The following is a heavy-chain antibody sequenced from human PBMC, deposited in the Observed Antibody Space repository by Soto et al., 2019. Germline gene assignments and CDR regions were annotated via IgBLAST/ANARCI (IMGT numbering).Heavy chain of an antibody. D-gene: IGHD6-13*01. V-gene: IGHV3-30*18. J-gene: IGHJ4*02. Sequence: QVQLVESGGGVVQPGRSLRLSCAASGFTFSSYGMHWVRQAPGKGLEWVAVISYDGSNKYYADSVKGRFTISRDNSKNTLYLQMNSLRAEDTAVYYCAKAIVKSSSSWYGGCDYWGQGTLVTVSS. CDR1: GFTFSSYG. CDR2: ISYDGSNK. CDR3: AKAIVKSSSSWYGGCDY.